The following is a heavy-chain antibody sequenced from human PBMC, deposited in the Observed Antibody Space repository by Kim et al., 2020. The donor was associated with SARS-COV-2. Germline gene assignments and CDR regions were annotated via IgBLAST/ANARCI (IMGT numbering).Heavy chain of an antibody. CDR3: ARRLGAVAGQYGMDV. CDR2: IYPGDSDT. D-gene: IGHD6-19*01. Sequence: GESLKISCKGSGYSFASYWIGWVRQMPGKGLEWMGIIYPGDSDTRYSPSFQGQVTISADKSISTAYLQWSSLKASDSAMDFCARRLGAVAGQYGMDVWGQGTTVTVSS. J-gene: IGHJ6*02. CDR1: GYSFASYW. V-gene: IGHV5-51*01.